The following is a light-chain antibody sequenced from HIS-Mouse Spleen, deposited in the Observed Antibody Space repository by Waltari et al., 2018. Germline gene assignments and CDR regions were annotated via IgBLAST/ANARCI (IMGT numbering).Light chain of an antibody. J-gene: IGLJ2*01. CDR3: SSYTSSSTEV. CDR1: SSDVGGYNY. V-gene: IGLV2-14*03. Sequence: QSALTQPASVSGSPGQSITISCTGTSSDVGGYNYVSWYQQHPGKAPKLMIYDFRNRPSGVSTRFSGSKSGNTASLTISGLQAEDEADYYCSSYTSSSTEVFGGGTKLTVL. CDR2: DFR.